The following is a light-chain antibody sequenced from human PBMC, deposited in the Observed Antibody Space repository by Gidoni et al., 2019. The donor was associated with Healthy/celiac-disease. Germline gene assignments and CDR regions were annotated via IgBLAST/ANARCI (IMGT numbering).Light chain of an antibody. CDR2: AAS. CDR1: QSISSY. J-gene: IGKJ3*01. V-gene: IGKV1-39*01. Sequence: DIQMTKSPSPLSASVGDRVTITCRASQSISSYLNWYQQKPGKAPKLLIYAASSLQSGVPSRFSGSGSGTDFPLTISSLQPDDFATYYCQHCCTPPFFXPXTKVDIK. CDR3: QHCCTPPF.